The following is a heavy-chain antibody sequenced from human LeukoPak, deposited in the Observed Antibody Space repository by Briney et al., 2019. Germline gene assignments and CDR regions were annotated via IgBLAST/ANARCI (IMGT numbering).Heavy chain of an antibody. J-gene: IGHJ3*02. CDR1: GGSISSYY. CDR3: ARDPILSLGGPDAFDI. D-gene: IGHD3-16*01. Sequence: SETLSLTCTVSGGSISSYYWSWIRQPAGKGLEWIGRIYTSGSTNYNPSLKSRVTMSVDTSKNQFSLKLSSVTAADTAVYYCARDPILSLGGPDAFDIWGQGTMVTVSS. V-gene: IGHV4-4*07. CDR2: IYTSGST.